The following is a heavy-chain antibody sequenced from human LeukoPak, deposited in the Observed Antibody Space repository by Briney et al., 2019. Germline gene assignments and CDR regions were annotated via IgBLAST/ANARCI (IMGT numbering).Heavy chain of an antibody. CDR1: GYSINSGYY. CDR3: ARGAPPQN. CDR2: IYYSGST. V-gene: IGHV4-38-2*02. Sequence: SETLSLTCTVSGYSINSGYYWSWIRQPPGKRLEWIGSIYYSGSTYSNPTLKSRLTISIDTSKKHFSLKLTSVTAADTAVYYCARGAPPQNWGQGTLVTVSS. J-gene: IGHJ4*02.